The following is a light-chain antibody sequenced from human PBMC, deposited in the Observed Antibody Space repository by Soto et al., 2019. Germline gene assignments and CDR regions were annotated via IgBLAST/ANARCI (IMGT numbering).Light chain of an antibody. CDR1: QSVSSNY. Sequence: EIVLTQSPGTQSLSPGERATLSRRASQSVSSNYLAWYQQKPGQAPRLLIYDASTRATGIPARISGSGSGTEFTLTISSLQSEDFAVYYCQQYNNWRTFGQGTKVDIK. CDR3: QQYNNWRT. J-gene: IGKJ1*01. V-gene: IGKV3-15*01. CDR2: DAS.